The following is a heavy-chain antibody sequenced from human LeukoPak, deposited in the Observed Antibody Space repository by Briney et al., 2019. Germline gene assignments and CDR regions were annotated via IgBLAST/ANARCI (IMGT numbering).Heavy chain of an antibody. Sequence: GGSLRLSCAASGFTFSSYSMNWVRQAPGKGLEWVSYISSSGSTIYYADSVKGRFTISRDNAKNSLYLQMNSLRAEDTAVYYCARCGGYTAMALDAFDIWGQGTMVTVSS. CDR1: GFTFSSYS. V-gene: IGHV3-48*04. CDR2: ISSSGSTI. CDR3: ARCGGYTAMALDAFDI. J-gene: IGHJ3*02. D-gene: IGHD5-18*01.